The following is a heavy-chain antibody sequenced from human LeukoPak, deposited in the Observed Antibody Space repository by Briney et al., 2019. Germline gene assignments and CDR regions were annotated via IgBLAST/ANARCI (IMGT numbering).Heavy chain of an antibody. D-gene: IGHD4-23*01. V-gene: IGHV1-69*05. CDR2: IIPIFGTA. Sequence: SVKVSCKASGGTFSSYAISWVRQAPGLGLEWMGRIIPIFGTANYAQKFQGRVTITTDESTSTAYMELSSLRSEDTAVYYCAREPYGGNPNFDYWGQGTLVAVCS. CDR1: GGTFSSYA. J-gene: IGHJ4*02. CDR3: AREPYGGNPNFDY.